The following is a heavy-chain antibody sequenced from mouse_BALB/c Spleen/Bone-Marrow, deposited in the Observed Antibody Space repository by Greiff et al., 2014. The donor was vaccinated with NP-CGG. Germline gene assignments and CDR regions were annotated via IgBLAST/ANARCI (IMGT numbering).Heavy chain of an antibody. V-gene: IGHV5-9-3*01. D-gene: IGHD2-10*01. Sequence: EVQVVESGGGLVKPGGSLKLSCAASGFTFSSYAMSWVRQSPEKRLEWVATISSGGSYTYYPDSVKGRFTISRDNAKNTLYLQMSSLRSEDTAMYYGARPSYYGHTMDYWGQGTSVTVSS. CDR2: ISSGGSYT. J-gene: IGHJ4*01. CDR1: GFTFSSYA. CDR3: ARPSYYGHTMDY.